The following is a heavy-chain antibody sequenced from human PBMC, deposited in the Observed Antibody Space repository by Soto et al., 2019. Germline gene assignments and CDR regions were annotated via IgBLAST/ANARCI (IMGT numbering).Heavy chain of an antibody. J-gene: IGHJ4*02. CDR2: IDPSDSYT. CDR1: GYTFTGHW. D-gene: IGHD5-12*01. CDR3: TRHTGYDSSLDY. Sequence: PGESLKISCQVSGYTFTGHWISWVLQMPGKGLEWMGRIDPSDSYTDYSPTVQGHVTMSADKSINTAYLQWSSLQASDTAVYYCTRHTGYDSSLDYWGQGTLVTVSS. V-gene: IGHV5-10-1*01.